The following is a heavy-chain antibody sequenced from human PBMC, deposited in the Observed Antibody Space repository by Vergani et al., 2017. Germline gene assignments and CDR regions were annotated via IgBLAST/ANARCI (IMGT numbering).Heavy chain of an antibody. D-gene: IGHD3-16*01. CDR1: GFSFSDYA. V-gene: IGHV3-23*01. CDR2: ISGSGSTT. Sequence: EVQRLESGGGLVQPGGSLRLSCAASGFSFSDYAMSWVRQAPGKGLEWVAAISGSGSTTYYADSVKGRFTVSRDNSKNTLFLQMNSLRAEDTAVYYCAKHFRCWGIDYWGQGTQVIVSS. J-gene: IGHJ4*02. CDR3: AKHFRCWGIDY.